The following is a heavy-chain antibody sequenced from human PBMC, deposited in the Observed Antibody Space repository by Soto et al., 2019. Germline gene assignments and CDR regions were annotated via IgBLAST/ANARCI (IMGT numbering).Heavy chain of an antibody. CDR2: IIPILGIA. CDR1: GGTFSSYT. V-gene: IGHV1-69*02. D-gene: IGHD1-7*01. CDR3: ARVAGTTATSYYYYYYMDV. J-gene: IGHJ6*03. Sequence: QVQLVQSGAEVKKPGSSVKVSCKASGGTFSSYTISWVRQAPGQGLEWMGRIIPILGIANYAQKFQGRVTITADKSTSTAYMELSSLRSEDTAVYYCARVAGTTATSYYYYYYMDVWGKGTTVTVSS.